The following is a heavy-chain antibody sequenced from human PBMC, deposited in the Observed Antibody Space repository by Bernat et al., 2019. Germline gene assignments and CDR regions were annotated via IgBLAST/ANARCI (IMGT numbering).Heavy chain of an antibody. CDR1: RGSLSGYY. D-gene: IGHD2/OR15-2a*01. CDR3: AKRGFPRAFDV. V-gene: IGHV4-34*01. CDR2: INHSGGT. Sequence: QVQLQQWGAGLLKPSGTLSLTCAVYRGSLSGYYWSWIRHPPGKWLEWIGEINHSGGTNYNPSLKSRVTISVDTSKRQFSLKVNTVAADDTAVYYCAKRGFPRAFDVWGQGTMVTFSS. J-gene: IGHJ3*01.